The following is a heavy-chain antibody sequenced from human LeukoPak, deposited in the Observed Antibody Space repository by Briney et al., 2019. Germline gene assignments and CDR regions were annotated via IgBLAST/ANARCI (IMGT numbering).Heavy chain of an antibody. V-gene: IGHV1-18*01. D-gene: IGHD3-3*01. CDR1: GYTFTSYG. CDR2: ISAYNGNT. CDR3: ARDLSSYYDFWSGYYNTFDY. J-gene: IGHJ4*02. Sequence: VKVSCKASGYTFTSYGISWVRQAPGQGLEWMGWISAYNGNTNYAQKLQGRVTMTTDTSTSTAYMELRSLRSDDTAVYYCARDLSSYYDFWSGYYNTFDYWGQGTLVTVSS.